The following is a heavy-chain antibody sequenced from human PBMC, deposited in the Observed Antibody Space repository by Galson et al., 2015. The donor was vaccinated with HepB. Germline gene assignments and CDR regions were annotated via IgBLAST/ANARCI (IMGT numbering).Heavy chain of an antibody. V-gene: IGHV3-30*01. D-gene: IGHD2-15*01. CDR2: MSYDEKYK. CDR3: ARGGVVGYCAPTGCYLDY. Sequence: SLRLSCAASGFSFSSYALHWVRQAPGKGLEWVAIMSYDEKYKLYADSVKGRFTISRDTSNNILYLEMNTLRPEDTAMYYCARGGVVGYCAPTGCYLDYWGQGTLVTVSS. CDR1: GFSFSSYA. J-gene: IGHJ4*02.